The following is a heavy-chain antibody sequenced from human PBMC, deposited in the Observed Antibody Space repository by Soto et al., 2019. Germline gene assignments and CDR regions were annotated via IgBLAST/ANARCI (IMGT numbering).Heavy chain of an antibody. V-gene: IGHV3-11*03. CDR3: ARTLYGSGSPDY. Sequence: GGSLRLSCSASGFTFSDYYMTWIRQAPGKGLEWVSYISSSSSYTKYADSVKGRFTISRDNAKNSLYLQMNYLRAEDTAVYYCARTLYGSGSPDYWGQGT. D-gene: IGHD3-10*01. CDR2: ISSSSSYT. CDR1: GFTFSDYY. J-gene: IGHJ4*02.